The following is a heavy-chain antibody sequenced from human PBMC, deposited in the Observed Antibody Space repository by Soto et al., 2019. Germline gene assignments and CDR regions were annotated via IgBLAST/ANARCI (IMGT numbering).Heavy chain of an antibody. Sequence: GGSLRLSCAASGFTFSSYAMSWVRQAPGKGLEWVSAISGSGGSTYYADSVKGRFTISRDNSKNTLYLQMNSLRAEDTAVYYGAKSPPKWLTPFYMDVWGKGTTVTVSS. CDR3: AKSPPKWLTPFYMDV. CDR1: GFTFSSYA. CDR2: ISGSGGST. J-gene: IGHJ6*03. D-gene: IGHD5-18*01. V-gene: IGHV3-23*01.